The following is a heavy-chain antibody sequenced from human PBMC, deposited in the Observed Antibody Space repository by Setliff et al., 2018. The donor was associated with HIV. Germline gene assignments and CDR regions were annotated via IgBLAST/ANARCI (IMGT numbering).Heavy chain of an antibody. Sequence: PGESLKISCHLSGYSFVDFWIGWVRQMPGKGLEWVGFIFPGDSDTRFSPSFQGQVSLSVDKSATTAYLHWSSLKASDTAIYYCARRSVSHGNGFDLWGQGTLVTVSS. D-gene: IGHD3-10*01. V-gene: IGHV5-51*01. J-gene: IGHJ3*01. CDR1: GYSFVDFW. CDR3: ARRSVSHGNGFDL. CDR2: IFPGDSDT.